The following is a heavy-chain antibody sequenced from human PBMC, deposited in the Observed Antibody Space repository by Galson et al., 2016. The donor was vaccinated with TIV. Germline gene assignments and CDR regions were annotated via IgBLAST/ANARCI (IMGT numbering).Heavy chain of an antibody. Sequence: SLRLSCAASGFNFNGFYMSWVRHTPGKGLEWVANINQDGTKQFYGESVRGRFTITRDNVGNTVHLQMSSLRDDDTGTYYCARSLWPEDYWGQGILGTVSS. CDR1: GFNFNGFY. J-gene: IGHJ4*02. V-gene: IGHV3-7*03. CDR3: ARSLWPEDY. D-gene: IGHD2/OR15-2a*01. CDR2: INQDGTKQ.